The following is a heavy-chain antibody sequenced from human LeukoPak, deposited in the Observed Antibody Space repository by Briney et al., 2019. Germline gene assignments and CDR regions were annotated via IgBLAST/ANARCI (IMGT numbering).Heavy chain of an antibody. V-gene: IGHV3-23*01. J-gene: IGHJ4*02. CDR2: ISGSGGST. CDR3: AESLEQQLAGGFDY. D-gene: IGHD6-13*01. Sequence: PGGSLRLSCAASGFTFSSYAMSWVRQAPGKGLEWVSAISGSGGSTYYADSVKGRFTISRDNSKNTLYLQMNSLRAEDTAVYYCAESLEQQLAGGFDYWGQGTLVTVSS. CDR1: GFTFSSYA.